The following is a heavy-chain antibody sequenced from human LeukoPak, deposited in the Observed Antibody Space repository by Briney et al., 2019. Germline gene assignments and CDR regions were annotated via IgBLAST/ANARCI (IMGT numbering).Heavy chain of an antibody. J-gene: IGHJ4*02. D-gene: IGHD2-2*01. CDR1: GGSISSYY. Sequence: SETLSLTCTVSGGSISSYYWSWLRQPPGKGLEWIGYIYYSGSTNYNPSLKSRVTISVDTSKNQFSLKLNSVTAADTAVYYCARAHASRRIDYWGQGTLVTVSS. CDR2: IYYSGST. CDR3: ARAHASRRIDY. V-gene: IGHV4-59*01.